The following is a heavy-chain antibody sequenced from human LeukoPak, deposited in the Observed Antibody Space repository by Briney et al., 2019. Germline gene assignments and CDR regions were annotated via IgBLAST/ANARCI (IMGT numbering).Heavy chain of an antibody. CDR3: ARGGGILTGYYWFDP. J-gene: IGHJ5*02. D-gene: IGHD3-9*01. V-gene: IGHV1-8*03. CDR1: GYSFTNYD. CDR2: MNPKSGDT. Sequence: ASVKVSCKASGYSFTNYDINWVRQATGQGLEWMGWMNPKSGDTGYSQKFQGRVFITRDTSINTAYMELSSLGSEDTAVYYCARGGGILTGYYWFDPWGQGTLVTVSS.